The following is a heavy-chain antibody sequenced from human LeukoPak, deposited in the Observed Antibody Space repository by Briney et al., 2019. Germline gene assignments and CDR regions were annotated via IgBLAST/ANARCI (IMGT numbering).Heavy chain of an antibody. CDR2: ISGSAART. D-gene: IGHD3-10*01. CDR1: GFTXXTYG. V-gene: IGHV3-23*01. CDR3: AKRGPGSPESGKYYFDY. Sequence: GFTXXTYGMTWVRQAPGMGLEWVSAISGSAARTFYADSVKGRFTISRDNSKNTLSLQMNSLRAEDTAVYYCAKRGPGSPESGKYYFDYWGQGTLVTVSS. J-gene: IGHJ4*02.